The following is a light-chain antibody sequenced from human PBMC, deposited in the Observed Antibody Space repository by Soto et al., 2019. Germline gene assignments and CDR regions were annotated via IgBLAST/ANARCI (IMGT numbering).Light chain of an antibody. CDR1: QGISSA. CDR3: QQFNSYPMYT. CDR2: DAS. V-gene: IGKV1-13*02. Sequence: AIPLTQSPSSLSASVGDRVTITCRASQGISSALAWYQQKPGKAPKLLIYDASSLESGVPSRFSGSGSGTDFTLTISSLQPEEFATYYCQQFNSYPMYTFGQGTKLEIK. J-gene: IGKJ2*01.